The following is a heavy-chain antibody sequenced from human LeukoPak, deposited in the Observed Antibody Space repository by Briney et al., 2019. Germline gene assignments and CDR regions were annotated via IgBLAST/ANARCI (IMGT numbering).Heavy chain of an antibody. Sequence: PSETLSLTCTVSGGSINNYYWIWIRQPAGKGLEWIGRMYASETYTNRITNYNPSLPSRVSISIDKSNNQFSLKLSSVTAADTAVYYCAREFSSRQYGDYLGWFDPWGQGTLVTVSS. CDR1: GGSINNYY. CDR3: AREFSSRQYGDYLGWFDP. J-gene: IGHJ5*02. V-gene: IGHV4-4*07. CDR2: MYASETYTNRIT. D-gene: IGHD4-17*01.